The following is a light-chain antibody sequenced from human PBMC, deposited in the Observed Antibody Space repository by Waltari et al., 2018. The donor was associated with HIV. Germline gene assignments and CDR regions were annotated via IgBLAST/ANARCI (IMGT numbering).Light chain of an antibody. Sequence: DIQMIQSPSSVSASVGDRVSITCRASQGLNRGLAWYQQKPGKAPKLLVYDASRFNGSGTGSEFTLTITSLQPEDFAVYFCQQAKSFPHTFGGGTKV. V-gene: IGKV1-12*01. CDR2: D. CDR1: QGLNRG. J-gene: IGKJ4*01. CDR3: QQAKSFPHT.